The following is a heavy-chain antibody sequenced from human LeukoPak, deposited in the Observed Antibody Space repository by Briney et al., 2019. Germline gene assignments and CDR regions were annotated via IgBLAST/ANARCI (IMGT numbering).Heavy chain of an antibody. CDR2: INHSGST. V-gene: IGHV4-34*01. CDR1: GGSFSGYY. D-gene: IGHD3-10*01. J-gene: IGHJ4*02. CDR3: ARGRVYGSGSFSLALS. Sequence: PSETLSLTCAVYGGSFSGYYWGWIRQPPGKGLEWIGEINHSGSTNYNPSLKSRVTISVDTSKKQFPLKLSSVTAADTAVYYCARGRVYGSGSFSLALSWGQGTLVTVSS.